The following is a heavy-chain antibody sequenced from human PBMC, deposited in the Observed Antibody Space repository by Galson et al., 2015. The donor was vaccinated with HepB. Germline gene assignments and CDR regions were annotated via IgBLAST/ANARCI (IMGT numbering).Heavy chain of an antibody. J-gene: IGHJ3*02. V-gene: IGHV3-23*01. CDR2: ITDSGGGA. CDR3: TKDGAFGRHDAFDI. D-gene: IGHD3-16*01. CDR1: EFTFSNYA. Sequence: SLRLSCAASEFTFSNYAMSWVRQAPGQGLKWVSAITDSGGGAYYADSVKGRFTISRDNSKNTLYLQMNSLRAEDTAVYYCTKDGAFGRHDAFDIWGQGTMVTVSS.